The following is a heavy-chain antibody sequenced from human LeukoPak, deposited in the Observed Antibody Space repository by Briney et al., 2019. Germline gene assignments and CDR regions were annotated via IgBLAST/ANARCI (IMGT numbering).Heavy chain of an antibody. D-gene: IGHD1-1*01. CDR2: INAGNGDT. Sequence: ASVKVSCTASGYTFTSYAIHWVRRAPGQRLEWMGWINAGNGDTKYSQKFQGRVTIARDTSASTAYMELSSLRSEDTAVYYCARDRGGTGDFDYWGQGTLVTVSS. V-gene: IGHV1-3*01. CDR1: GYTFTSYA. CDR3: ARDRGGTGDFDY. J-gene: IGHJ4*02.